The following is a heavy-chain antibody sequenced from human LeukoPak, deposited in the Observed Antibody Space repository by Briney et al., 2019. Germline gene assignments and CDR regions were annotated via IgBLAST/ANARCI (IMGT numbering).Heavy chain of an antibody. CDR1: GFTFSIYA. Sequence: GGSLRLSCAASGFTFSIYAMHWVRQAPGKGLEWVAVISYDGSNKYYADSVKGRFSISSDNSKNTLYLQMNSLRAEDTAVYYCARDTQYYYYTMDVWGQGTTVTVSS. J-gene: IGHJ6*02. V-gene: IGHV3-30-3*01. D-gene: IGHD2/OR15-2a*01. CDR2: ISYDGSNK. CDR3: ARDTQYYYYTMDV.